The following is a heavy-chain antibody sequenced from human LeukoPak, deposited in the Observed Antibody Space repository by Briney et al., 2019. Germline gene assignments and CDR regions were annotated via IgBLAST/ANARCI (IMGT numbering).Heavy chain of an antibody. Sequence: GGSLRLSCAASGFTFSSYWMSWVRQAPGKGLEWVANIKQDGSEKYYVDSVKGRFTISRDNAKNSLYLQMNSLRAEDTAVYYCARFRLYYYGSGSYHYFDYWGQGTLVTVSS. CDR1: GFTFSSYW. CDR3: ARFRLYYYGSGSYHYFDY. D-gene: IGHD3-10*01. V-gene: IGHV3-7*01. CDR2: IKQDGSEK. J-gene: IGHJ4*02.